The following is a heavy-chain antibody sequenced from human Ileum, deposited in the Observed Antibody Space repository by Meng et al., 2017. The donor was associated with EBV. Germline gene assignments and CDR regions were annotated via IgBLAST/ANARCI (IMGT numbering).Heavy chain of an antibody. Sequence: QVQLVQSGAEVKKPGSSVKVSCKASGGTFSSYTISWVRQAPGQGLEWMGRIIPILGIANYAQKFQGRVTITADKSTSTAYMELSSLRSEDTAVYYCARDEGGWLTAPDDWEQGTLGTVVS. V-gene: IGHV1-69*08. D-gene: IGHD5-24*01. J-gene: IGHJ4*02. CDR1: GGTFSSYT. CDR2: IIPILGIA. CDR3: ARDEGGWLTAPDD.